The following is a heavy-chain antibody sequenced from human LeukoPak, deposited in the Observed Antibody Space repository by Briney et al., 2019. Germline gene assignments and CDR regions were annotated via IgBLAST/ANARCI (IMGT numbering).Heavy chain of an antibody. V-gene: IGHV3-30*02. D-gene: IGHD3-22*01. CDR1: GFTFSSYG. Sequence: SGGSLRLSCAASGFTFSSYGMHWVRQAPGKGLEWVTFIRYDGSNKYYADSVKGRFTISRDNSKNTLYLQMNSLRAEDTAVCYCAKDSSVYYYDSRSLDYWGQGTLVTVSS. CDR2: IRYDGSNK. CDR3: AKDSSVYYYDSRSLDY. J-gene: IGHJ4*02.